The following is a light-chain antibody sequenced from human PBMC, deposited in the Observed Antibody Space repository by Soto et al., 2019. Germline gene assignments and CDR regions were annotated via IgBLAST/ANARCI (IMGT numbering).Light chain of an antibody. CDR1: LGISSY. CDR3: QQLKRYPLT. Sequence: QLTQSPSSLSASVGDRVTITCRASLGISSYLAWYQQQPGKAPKLLIYAASTLQSGVPSRFSGSGSGTNFTLTISSLQAEDSATYYCQQLKRYPLTFGQGTRLEIK. CDR2: AAS. J-gene: IGKJ5*01. V-gene: IGKV1-9*01.